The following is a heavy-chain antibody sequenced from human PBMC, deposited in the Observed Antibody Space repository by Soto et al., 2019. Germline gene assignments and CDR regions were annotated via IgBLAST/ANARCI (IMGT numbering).Heavy chain of an antibody. J-gene: IGHJ4*02. V-gene: IGHV1-18*01. CDR3: ARDSYGSDY. Sequence: ASVKVSCKASGYTFTSYGISWVRQAPGQGLEWMGWISAYNGNTNYAQKFQGRVTLTRDTSTSTAYMELTSLRFEDTAFYYCARDSYGSDYWGQGTQVTVYS. CDR1: GYTFTSYG. D-gene: IGHD3-10*01. CDR2: ISAYNGNT.